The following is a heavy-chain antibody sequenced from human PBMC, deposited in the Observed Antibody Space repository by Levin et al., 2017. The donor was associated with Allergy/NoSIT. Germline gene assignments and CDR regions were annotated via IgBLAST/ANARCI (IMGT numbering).Heavy chain of an antibody. CDR1: GFTFSSYG. D-gene: IGHD3-10*01. V-gene: IGHV3-30*18. CDR2: ISYDGSNK. J-gene: IGHJ6*02. CDR3: AKQTYYGSGSSSGYYYYGMDV. Sequence: GGSLRLSCAASGFTFSSYGMHWVRQAPGKGLEWVAVISYDGSNKYYADSVKGRFTISRDNSKNTLYLQMNSLRAEDTAVYYCAKQTYYGSGSSSGYYYYGMDVWGQGTTVTVSS.